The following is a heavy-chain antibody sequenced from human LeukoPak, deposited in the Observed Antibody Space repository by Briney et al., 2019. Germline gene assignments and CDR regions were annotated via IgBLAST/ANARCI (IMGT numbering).Heavy chain of an antibody. CDR2: ISSSSSTI. D-gene: IGHD6-6*01. Sequence: GGSLRLSCAASGFTFSSYSMNWVRQAPGKGLEWVSYISSSSSTIYYADSVKGRFTISRDNAKNSLYLQMNSLRAEDTAVYYCAREYSSSSRRSFDYWDQGTLVTVSS. V-gene: IGHV3-48*01. CDR1: GFTFSSYS. J-gene: IGHJ4*02. CDR3: AREYSSSSRRSFDY.